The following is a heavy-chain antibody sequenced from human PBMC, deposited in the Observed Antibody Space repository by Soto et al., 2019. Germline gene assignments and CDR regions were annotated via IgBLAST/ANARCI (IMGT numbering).Heavy chain of an antibody. Sequence: QVQLVESGGGVVQPGRSLRLSCRVSGFTFINYAMHWVRQAPGKGLEWVALISGDGTNEYYADSVKGRITISRDNSRNTLYLQMSSLRADDTAVYYCARHLSHLKTGWLDPWGQGTLVTVSS. D-gene: IGHD5-12*01. V-gene: IGHV3-30-3*01. CDR3: ARHLSHLKTGWLDP. CDR2: ISGDGTNE. CDR1: GFTFINYA. J-gene: IGHJ5*02.